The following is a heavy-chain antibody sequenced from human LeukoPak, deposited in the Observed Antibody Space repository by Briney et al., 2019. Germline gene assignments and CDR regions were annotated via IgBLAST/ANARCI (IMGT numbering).Heavy chain of an antibody. Sequence: GGSLRLSCAASGFTFTSYGMHWVRQAPGKGLEWVAVVSYDGSYKYYADSVKGRFTISRDNSKNTLYLQMNSLRAEDTAVYYCARAPGYGAAYYFDYWGQGTLVTVSS. V-gene: IGHV3-30*03. CDR2: VSYDGSYK. D-gene: IGHD1-1*01. CDR1: GFTFTSYG. CDR3: ARAPGYGAAYYFDY. J-gene: IGHJ4*02.